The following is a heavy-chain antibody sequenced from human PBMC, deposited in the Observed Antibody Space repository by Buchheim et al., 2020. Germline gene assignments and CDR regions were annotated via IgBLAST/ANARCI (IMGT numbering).Heavy chain of an antibody. J-gene: IGHJ6*02. V-gene: IGHV3-21*01. CDR1: GFTFSSYS. Sequence: EVQLVESGGGLVKPGGSLRLSCAASGFTFSSYSMNWVRQAPGKGLEWVSSISSSSSYIYYAASVKGRFTIYRDNAKNSLYLQMNSLRAEDTAVYYCARDSRDSSYYGMDVWGQGTT. CDR3: ARDSRDSSYYGMDV. D-gene: IGHD6-19*01. CDR2: ISSSSSYI.